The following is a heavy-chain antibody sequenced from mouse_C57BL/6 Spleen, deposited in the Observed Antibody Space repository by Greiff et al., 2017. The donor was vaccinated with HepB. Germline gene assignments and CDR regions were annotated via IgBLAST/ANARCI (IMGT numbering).Heavy chain of an antibody. J-gene: IGHJ3*01. Sequence: EVKLVESGGGLVKPGGSLKLSCAASGFTFSDYGMHWVRQAPEKGLEWVAYISSGSSTIYYADTVKGRFTISRDNAKNTLFLQMTSLRSEDTAMYYCARHYGGSSAWFAYWGQGTLVTVSA. D-gene: IGHD1-1*01. CDR3: ARHYGGSSAWFAY. V-gene: IGHV5-17*01. CDR2: ISSGSSTI. CDR1: GFTFSDYG.